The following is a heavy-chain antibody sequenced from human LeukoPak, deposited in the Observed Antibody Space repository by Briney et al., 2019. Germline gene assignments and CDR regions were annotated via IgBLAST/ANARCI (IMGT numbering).Heavy chain of an antibody. CDR2: IYYSGST. J-gene: IGHJ4*02. V-gene: IGHV4-39*07. CDR3: ARGRNYFDY. CDR1: GGSISSSNFY. Sequence: PSETLSLTCTVSGGSISSSNFYWGWIRQPPGKGLEWIGSIYYSGSTYYNPSLKSRVTISVDTSKNQFSLKLSSVTAADTAVYYCARGRNYFDYWGQGTLVTVSS.